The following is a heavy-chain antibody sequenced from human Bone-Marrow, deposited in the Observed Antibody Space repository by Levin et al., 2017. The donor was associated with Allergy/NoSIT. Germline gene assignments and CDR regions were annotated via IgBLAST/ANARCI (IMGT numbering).Heavy chain of an antibody. CDR2: ISIDGRTI. CDR3: AKDFGGPADY. D-gene: IGHD2-15*01. Sequence: GGSLRLSCAASGFSIRNYWMHWVRQAPGEGLLWVSRISIDGRTINHADSVKGRFTISRDDAKNTLYLQMNSLRVEDTAVYYCAKDFGGPADYWGQGTLVTVSS. J-gene: IGHJ4*02. CDR1: GFSIRNYW. V-gene: IGHV3-74*01.